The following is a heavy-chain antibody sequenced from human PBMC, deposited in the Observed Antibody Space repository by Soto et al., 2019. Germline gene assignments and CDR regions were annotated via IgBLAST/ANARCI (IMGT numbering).Heavy chain of an antibody. J-gene: IGHJ4*02. CDR3: ARIVVSWEYFDY. CDR2: IYYSGST. D-gene: IGHD3-22*01. Sequence: SETLSLTCTVSGGSISSSSYYWGWIRQPPGKVLEWIGSIYYSGSTYYNPSLKSRVTISVDTSKNQFSLKLSSVTAADTAVYYCARIVVSWEYFDYWGQGTLVTVSS. CDR1: GGSISSSSYY. V-gene: IGHV4-39*01.